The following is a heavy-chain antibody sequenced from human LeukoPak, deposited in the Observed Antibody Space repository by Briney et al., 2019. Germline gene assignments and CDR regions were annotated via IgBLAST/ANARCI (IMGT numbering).Heavy chain of an antibody. CDR3: ARGTEIQLNSYYYYYIDV. V-gene: IGHV4-4*07. Sequence: SEALSLTCTVSGGSISSYCWSWIRQPAGKGLEWIGRIYTSGNTNYNPSLKSRVTMSVDTSKNQFSLKLSSVTAADTAVYYCARGTEIQLNSYYYYYIDVWGKGTTVTVSS. J-gene: IGHJ6*03. CDR2: IYTSGNT. D-gene: IGHD5-18*01. CDR1: GGSISSYC.